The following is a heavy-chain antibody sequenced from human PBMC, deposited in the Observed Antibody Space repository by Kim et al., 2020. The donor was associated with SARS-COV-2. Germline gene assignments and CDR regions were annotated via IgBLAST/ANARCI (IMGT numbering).Heavy chain of an antibody. V-gene: IGHV3-48*03. J-gene: IGHJ4*02. D-gene: IGHD6-13*01. Sequence: GGSLRLSCAASGFTFSSYEMNWVRQAPGKGLEWVSYITSSGSTIYYADSVKGRFTISRDNAKNSLYLQMNSLRAEDTAVYYCVRMFTTSWYAEYYFDYWGQGTLVTVSS. CDR3: VRMFTTSWYAEYYFDY. CDR2: ITSSGSTI. CDR1: GFTFSSYE.